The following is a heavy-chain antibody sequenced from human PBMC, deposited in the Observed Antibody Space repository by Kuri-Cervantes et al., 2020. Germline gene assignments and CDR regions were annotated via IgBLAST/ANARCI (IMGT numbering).Heavy chain of an antibody. CDR1: GFTFSDYY. J-gene: IGHJ6*02. CDR3: ARSMWFGEFGFYYYYGMDV. Sequence: GGSLRLSCAASGFTFSDYYMSWIRQAPGKGLEWVSYISSSGGSTYYADSVKGRFTISRDNSKNTLYLQMNSLRAEDTAVYYCARSMWFGEFGFYYYYGMDVWGQGTTVTVSS. D-gene: IGHD3-10*01. V-gene: IGHV3-11*01. CDR2: ISSSGGST.